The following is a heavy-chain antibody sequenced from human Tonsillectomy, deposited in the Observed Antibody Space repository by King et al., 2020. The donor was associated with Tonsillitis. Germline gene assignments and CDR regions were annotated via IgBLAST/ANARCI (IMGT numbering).Heavy chain of an antibody. CDR3: AREVVVLAAPTFDY. J-gene: IGHJ4*02. Sequence: VQLVESGGVVVQPGGSLRLSCAASGFTFDGYTMHWVRQAPGKGLEWVSLISWDGSGTYYADSVKGRFTISRDNSKNSLYLQMNSLRTEDTALYYCAREVVVLAAPTFDYWGQGTLVTVSS. V-gene: IGHV3-43*01. CDR2: ISWDGSGT. D-gene: IGHD2-15*01. CDR1: GFTFDGYT.